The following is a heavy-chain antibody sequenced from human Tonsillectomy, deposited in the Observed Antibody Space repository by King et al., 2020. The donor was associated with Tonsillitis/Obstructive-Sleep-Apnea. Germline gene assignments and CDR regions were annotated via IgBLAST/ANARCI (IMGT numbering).Heavy chain of an antibody. CDR2: IIPIFGTA. Sequence: QLVQSGAEVKKPGSSVKVSCKASGGTFSSYAISWVRQAPGQGLEWMGGIIPIFGTANYAQKFQGRVTITTDESTSTAYMELSSLRSEDTAVYYCARDQGGSHSGSPWAFDIWGQGTMVTVSS. CDR1: GGTFSSYA. D-gene: IGHD1-26*01. J-gene: IGHJ3*02. V-gene: IGHV1-69*05. CDR3: ARDQGGSHSGSPWAFDI.